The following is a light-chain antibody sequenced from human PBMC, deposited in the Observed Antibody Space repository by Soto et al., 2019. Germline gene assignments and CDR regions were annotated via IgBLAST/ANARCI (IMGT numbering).Light chain of an antibody. J-gene: IGKJ1*01. CDR1: QSVRSSY. V-gene: IGKV3-20*01. Sequence: EIVLTQSPGTLSFSLGERATLSCRASQSVRSSYLAWYQQKPGQAPRLLIYDASTRATGIPDRFSGSGSGTDFTLTISRLEPEDFAVYYCQQYGSSPGTFGQGTKVDIK. CDR3: QQYGSSPGT. CDR2: DAS.